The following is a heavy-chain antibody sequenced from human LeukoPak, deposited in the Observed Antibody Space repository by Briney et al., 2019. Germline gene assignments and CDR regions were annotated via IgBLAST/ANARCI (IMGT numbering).Heavy chain of an antibody. V-gene: IGHV4-59*12. Sequence: SETLSLTCTVSGGSISSYYWSWIRQPPGKGLEWIGSIYYSGSTYYNPSLKSRVTISVDTSKNQFSLKLSSVTAADTAVYYCARGGQLIHAFDIWGQGTMVTVSS. CDR1: GGSISSYY. J-gene: IGHJ3*02. CDR3: ARGGQLIHAFDI. D-gene: IGHD6-13*01. CDR2: IYYSGST.